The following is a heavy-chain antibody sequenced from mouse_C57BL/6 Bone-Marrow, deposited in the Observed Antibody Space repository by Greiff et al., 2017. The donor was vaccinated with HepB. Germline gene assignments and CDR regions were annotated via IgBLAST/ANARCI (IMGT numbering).Heavy chain of an antibody. D-gene: IGHD1-1*01. Sequence: QVQLQQPGTELVKPGASVKLSCKASGYTFTSYWMHWVKQRPGQGLEWIGNINPSNGGTNYNEKFKSKATLTVDKSSSTAYMQLSSLTSEDSAVYYGARSHYYYGSSYYAMDYWGQGTSVTVSS. V-gene: IGHV1-53*01. CDR2: INPSNGGT. J-gene: IGHJ4*01. CDR1: GYTFTSYW. CDR3: ARSHYYYGSSYYAMDY.